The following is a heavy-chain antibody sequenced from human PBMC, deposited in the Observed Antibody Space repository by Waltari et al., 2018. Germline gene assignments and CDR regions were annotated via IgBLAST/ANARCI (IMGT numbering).Heavy chain of an antibody. CDR1: GYTLTSYY. CDR3: ARESAFSTSWYPGFDP. Sequence: QVQLVQSGAEVKKPGASVKVSCKASGYTLTSYYMHWVRQAPGQGLEWMGRINPSIGYTNYARKFKDRVTMTRDTSVNTAYMVVGRLTSDDTAVYFCARESAFSTSWYPGFDPWGQGTLVTVAS. CDR2: INPSIGYT. V-gene: IGHV1-2*06. D-gene: IGHD2-2*01. J-gene: IGHJ5*02.